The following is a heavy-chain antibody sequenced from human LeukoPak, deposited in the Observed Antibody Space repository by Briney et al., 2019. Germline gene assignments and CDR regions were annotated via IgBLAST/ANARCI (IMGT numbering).Heavy chain of an antibody. CDR3: ARDPDDRSGLDAFET. V-gene: IGHV3-53*01. J-gene: IGHJ3*02. Sequence: PGGSLRLSCAASGFSVSNNYMNWVRQASGKGLEWVSVMHSDGRTFYADSVKGRFTISRDKSKNMFYLQMDSLRAGDTAVYYCARDPDDRSGLDAFETWGQGTKVTVS. D-gene: IGHD3-22*01. CDR2: MHSDGRT. CDR1: GFSVSNNY.